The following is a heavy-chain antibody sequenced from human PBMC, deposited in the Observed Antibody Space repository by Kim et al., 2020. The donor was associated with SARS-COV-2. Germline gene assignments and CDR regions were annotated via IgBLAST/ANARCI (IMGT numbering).Heavy chain of an antibody. V-gene: IGHV4-39*01. J-gene: IGHJ6*02. CDR2: IYYSGST. D-gene: IGHD3-10*01. Sequence: SETLSLTCTVSGGSISSSSYYWGWIRQPPGKGLEWIGSIYYSGSTYYNPSLKSRVTISVDTSKNQFSLKLSSVTAADTAVYYCARCPSGLLWGDYGMDVWGQGTTVTVSS. CDR1: GGSISSSSYY. CDR3: ARCPSGLLWGDYGMDV.